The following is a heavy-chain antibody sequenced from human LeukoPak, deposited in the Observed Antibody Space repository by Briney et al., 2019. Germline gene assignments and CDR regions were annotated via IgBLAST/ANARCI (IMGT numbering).Heavy chain of an antibody. D-gene: IGHD3-10*01. CDR2: IYTSGST. Sequence: SETLSLTCTVSGGSISSYLWTWIRQPAGQGLEWIGRIYTSGSTNYNPSLKSRVTMSVDTSKNQFSLKLSSVTAADTAVYYCARDRAVPGRIDYWGQGTLVTVSS. CDR3: ARDRAVPGRIDY. CDR1: GGSISSYL. J-gene: IGHJ4*02. V-gene: IGHV4-4*07.